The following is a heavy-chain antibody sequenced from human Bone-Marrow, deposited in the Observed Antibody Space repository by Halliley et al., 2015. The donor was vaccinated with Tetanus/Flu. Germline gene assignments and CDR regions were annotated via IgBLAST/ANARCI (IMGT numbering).Heavy chain of an antibody. J-gene: IGHJ4*02. D-gene: IGHD2-15*01. CDR1: GYSFLSYW. V-gene: IGHV5-51*01. CDR3: ARPRCSGGSCYPDF. Sequence: VQLVQSGAEVKKPGESLKISCKGTGYSFLSYWIGWVRQMPGKGLEWMGIVYPGDSDPRYNPSFQGQVSISADKSITAAYLQWSSLKASDPAIYYCARPRCSGGSCYPDFWGQGTLVTVSS. CDR2: VYPGDSDP.